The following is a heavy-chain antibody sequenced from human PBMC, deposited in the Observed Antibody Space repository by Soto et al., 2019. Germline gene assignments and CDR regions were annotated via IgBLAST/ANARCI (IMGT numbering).Heavy chain of an antibody. V-gene: IGHV3-23*01. J-gene: IGHJ4*02. CDR1: GFTFSSYA. D-gene: IGHD3-10*01. Sequence: GGSLRLSCAASGFTFSSYAMSWVRQAPGKGLEWVSAISGSGGSTYYADSVKGRFTISRDNSKNTLYLQMNSLRAEDTAVYYCAKVEITMVRGVIISGLDYWGQGTLVTVSS. CDR3: AKVEITMVRGVIISGLDY. CDR2: ISGSGGST.